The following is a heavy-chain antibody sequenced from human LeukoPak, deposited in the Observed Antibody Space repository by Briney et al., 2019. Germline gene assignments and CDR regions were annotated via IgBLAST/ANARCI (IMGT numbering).Heavy chain of an antibody. V-gene: IGHV4-59*01. CDR2: IYYSGST. D-gene: IGHD3-9*01. J-gene: IGHJ4*02. Sequence: PSETLSLTCTVSGGSISSYYWSWIRQPPGKGLEWIGYIYYSGSTNYNPSLKSRVTISVDTSKNQFSLKLSSVTAADTAVYYCARVTKDYDILTGYYNVIFDYWGQGTLVTVSS. CDR3: ARVTKDYDILTGYYNVIFDY. CDR1: GGSISSYY.